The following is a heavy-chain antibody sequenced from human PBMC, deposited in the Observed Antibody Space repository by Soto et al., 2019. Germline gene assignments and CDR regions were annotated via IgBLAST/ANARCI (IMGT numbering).Heavy chain of an antibody. V-gene: IGHV4-59*01. Sequence: SETLSLTCTVSGGSIRSYYWNWIRQPPGKGLEWIGYIYYSGSTNYNPSLRSRVTISVDTSKSQFSLKLSSVIAADTAVYYCAKDSGYNYGYFRWFDPWGQGTLVTVSS. CDR3: AKDSGYNYGYFRWFDP. CDR1: GGSIRSYY. D-gene: IGHD5-18*01. CDR2: IYYSGST. J-gene: IGHJ5*02.